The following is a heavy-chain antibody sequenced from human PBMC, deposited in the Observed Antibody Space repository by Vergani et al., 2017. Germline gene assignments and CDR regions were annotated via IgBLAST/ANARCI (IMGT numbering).Heavy chain of an antibody. J-gene: IGHJ4*02. CDR3: TKSIGYGTGASCLAYCYGH. D-gene: IGHD2-21*01. CDR1: GYIFKNYY. Sequence: VQLVQSGAEVKKPGASVTVSCTASGYIFKNYYIHWLRQAPGQAFEWMGILNPTTGHTTTAQKFMGRVDMTRDPSTDTSTRKVKMTLTGLRSEGSVVYYDTKSIGYGTGASCLAYCYGHWGQGTRVTVSA. V-gene: IGHV1-46*02. CDR2: LNPTTGHT.